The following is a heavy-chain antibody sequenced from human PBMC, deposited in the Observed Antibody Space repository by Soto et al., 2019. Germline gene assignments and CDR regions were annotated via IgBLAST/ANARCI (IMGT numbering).Heavy chain of an antibody. Sequence: QVQLVESGGGVVQPGRSLRLSCAASGFTFSSYGMHWVRQAPGKGLEWVAVISYDGSNKYYADSVKGRFTISRDKSKNTRYRQRNGLVAEYFAVCYRAKHLLGPGRGAGMHIW. CDR3: AKHLLGPGRGAGMHI. CDR2: ISYDGSNK. D-gene: IGHD7-27*01. J-gene: IGHJ6*01. V-gene: IGHV3-30*18. CDR1: GFTFSSYG.